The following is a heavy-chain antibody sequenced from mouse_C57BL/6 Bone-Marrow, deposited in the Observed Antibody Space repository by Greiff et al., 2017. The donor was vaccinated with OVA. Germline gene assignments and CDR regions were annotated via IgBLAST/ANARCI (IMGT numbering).Heavy chain of an antibody. Sequence: EVKLQESVAELVRPGASVKLSCTASGFNIKNTYMHWVKQRPEQGLEWIGRIDPANGNTKYAPKFQGKATITADTSSNTAYLQLSSLTSEDTAIYYCVSYYYGSSPYWYFDVWGTGTTVTVSS. V-gene: IGHV14-3*01. J-gene: IGHJ1*03. CDR2: IDPANGNT. CDR1: GFNIKNTY. CDR3: VSYYYGSSPYWYFDV. D-gene: IGHD1-1*01.